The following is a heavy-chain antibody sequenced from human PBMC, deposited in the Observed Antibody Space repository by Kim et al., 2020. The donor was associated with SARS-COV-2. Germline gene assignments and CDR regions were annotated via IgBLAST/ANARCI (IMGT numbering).Heavy chain of an antibody. D-gene: IGHD6-13*01. CDR2: IYTSGST. V-gene: IGHV4-61*02. J-gene: IGHJ4*02. Sequence: SETLSLTCTVSGGSISSGSYYWSWIRQPAGKGLEWIGRIYTSGSTNYNPSLKSRVTISVDTSKNQFSLKLSSVTAADMAVYYCARDMTAAGTGFDYWGQGTLVTVSS. CDR1: GGSISSGSYY. CDR3: ARDMTAAGTGFDY.